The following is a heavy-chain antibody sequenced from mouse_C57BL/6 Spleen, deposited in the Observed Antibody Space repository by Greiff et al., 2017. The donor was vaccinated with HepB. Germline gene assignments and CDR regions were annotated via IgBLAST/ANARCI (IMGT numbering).Heavy chain of an antibody. CDR3: VRDQDGYHVDYAMDY. D-gene: IGHD2-3*01. CDR2: IRSKSSNYAT. CDR1: GFTFNTYA. V-gene: IGHV10-3*01. Sequence: EVMLVESGGGLVQPKGSLKLSCAASGFTFNTYAMHWVRQAPGKGLEWVARIRSKSSNYATYYADSVKDRFTISRDDSQSMLYLQMNNLKTEDTDMYYCVRDQDGYHVDYAMDYWGQGTSVTVSS. J-gene: IGHJ4*01.